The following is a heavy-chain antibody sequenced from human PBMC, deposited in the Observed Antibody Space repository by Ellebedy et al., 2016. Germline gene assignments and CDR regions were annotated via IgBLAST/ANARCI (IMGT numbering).Heavy chain of an antibody. D-gene: IGHD6-13*01. CDR2: IYYSGST. J-gene: IGHJ5*02. CDR3: ARHNGQLAAAGTEGWFDP. Sequence: SETLSLTCTVSGGSISSYYWSWIRQPPGKGLEWIGYIYYSGSTNYNPSLKSRVTISVDTSKNQFSLKLSSVTAADTAVYYCARHNGQLAAAGTEGWFDPWGQGTLVTVSS. V-gene: IGHV4-59*08. CDR1: GGSISSYY.